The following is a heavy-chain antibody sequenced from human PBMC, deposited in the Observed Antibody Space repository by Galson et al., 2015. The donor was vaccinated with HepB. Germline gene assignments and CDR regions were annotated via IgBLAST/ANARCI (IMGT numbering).Heavy chain of an antibody. V-gene: IGHV1-69*06. CDR2: IIPIFGTA. J-gene: IGHJ6*02. CDR1: GGTFSSYA. Sequence: SVKVSCKASGGTFSSYAISWVRQAPGQGLEWMGGIIPIFGTANYAQKFQGRVTITADKSTSTAYMELSSLRSEDTAVYYCARCQDIVVVPAAHYGMDVWGQGTTVTVSS. CDR3: ARCQDIVVVPAAHYGMDV. D-gene: IGHD2-2*01.